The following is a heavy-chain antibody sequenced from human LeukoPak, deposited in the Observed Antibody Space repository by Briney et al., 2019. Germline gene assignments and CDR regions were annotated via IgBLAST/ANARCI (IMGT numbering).Heavy chain of an antibody. D-gene: IGHD3-10*01. V-gene: IGHV4-4*07. Sequence: SETLSLTCTVSGVSISSYYWSWIRQPAGKGLEWIGRTYTSGSTKYNPSLKSRVTMSVDTSKNQFSLKLSSVTAADTAVYYCARGFLGDYFGSGSYYVFDFWGQGTLVTVSS. CDR1: GVSISSYY. J-gene: IGHJ4*02. CDR3: ARGFLGDYFGSGSYYVFDF. CDR2: TYTSGST.